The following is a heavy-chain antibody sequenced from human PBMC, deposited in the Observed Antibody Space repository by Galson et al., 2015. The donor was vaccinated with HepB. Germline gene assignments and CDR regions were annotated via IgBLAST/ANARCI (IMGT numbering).Heavy chain of an antibody. CDR1: GFIFSNYE. Sequence: SLRLSCAASGFIFSNYEMNWVRQAPGKGLEWASYISSSGTTRYYADSVKGRFTISRDNAKNSLYLQMSSLRAEDTAVYYCASGPWGAVPPFDYWGQGALVTVSS. D-gene: IGHD3-16*01. V-gene: IGHV3-48*03. J-gene: IGHJ4*02. CDR3: ASGPWGAVPPFDY. CDR2: ISSSGTTR.